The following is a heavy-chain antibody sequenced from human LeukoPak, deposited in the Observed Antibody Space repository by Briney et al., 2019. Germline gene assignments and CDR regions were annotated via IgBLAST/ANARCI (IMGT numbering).Heavy chain of an antibody. V-gene: IGHV4-59*01. CDR2: IYYSGST. D-gene: IGHD6-19*01. CDR3: ARDALSSGWYWYFDY. CDR1: GGSISSYY. Sequence: SETLSLTCTVSGGSISSYYWSWIRQPPGKGLEWIGYIYYSGSTNYNPSLKSRVTISVDTSKNQFSLKLRSVNAADTAVYYCARDALSSGWYWYFDYWGQGTLVTVSS. J-gene: IGHJ4*02.